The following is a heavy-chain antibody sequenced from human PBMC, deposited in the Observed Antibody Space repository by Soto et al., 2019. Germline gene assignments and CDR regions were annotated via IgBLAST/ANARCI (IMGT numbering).Heavy chain of an antibody. CDR2: FDPEDGET. V-gene: IGHV1-24*01. CDR3: ATGAGGGWYNAFDS. J-gene: IGHJ3*02. Sequence: VASVKVSCKVSGYTLTELSMHWVRQAPGKGLEWMGGFDPEDGETIYAQKFQGRVTMTEDTSTDTAYMELSSLRSEDTAVYYCATGAGGGWYNAFDSWGQGTMVTVSS. D-gene: IGHD6-19*01. CDR1: GYTLTELS.